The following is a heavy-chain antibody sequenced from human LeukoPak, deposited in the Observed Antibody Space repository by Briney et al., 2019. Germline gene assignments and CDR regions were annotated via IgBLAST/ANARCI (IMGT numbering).Heavy chain of an antibody. J-gene: IGHJ4*02. CDR2: INHSGST. Sequence: SGTLSLTCAVYGGSFSGYYWSWIRQPPGKGLEWIGEINHSGSTNYNPSLKTRVTISVDTSKNQFSLKLSSVTAADTAVYYCARETLLGSGGSCDYWGQGTLVTVSS. CDR3: ARETLLGSGGSCDY. V-gene: IGHV4-34*01. D-gene: IGHD2-15*01. CDR1: GGSFSGYY.